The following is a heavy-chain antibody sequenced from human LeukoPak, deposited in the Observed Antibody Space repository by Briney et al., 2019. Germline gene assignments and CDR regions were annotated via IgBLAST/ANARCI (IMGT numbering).Heavy chain of an antibody. CDR2: INPKSGGT. CDR3: ARDRCSGGSCQTFDY. CDR1: GYTFTGYY. Sequence: GASVKVSCKASGYTFTGYYMHWVRQAPGQGLEWMGWINPKSGGTNYAQKFQGRVTMTRDTSISTAYMELSRLRSDDTAVYYCARDRCSGGSCQTFDYWGQGTLVTVSS. V-gene: IGHV1-2*02. J-gene: IGHJ4*02. D-gene: IGHD2-15*01.